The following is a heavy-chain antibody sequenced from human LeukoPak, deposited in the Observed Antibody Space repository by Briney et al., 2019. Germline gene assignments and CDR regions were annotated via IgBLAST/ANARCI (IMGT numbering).Heavy chain of an antibody. J-gene: IGHJ6*04. V-gene: IGHV5-51*01. Sequence: GKSRNLSCKGSGYSFTSYWIGSVRQMPGKGLEGMGIIYPGEYDTRYSPSFQGQVTLSPDNSHSTPYLQWSSLKASDTAMYDCARWGAGIFGLVIPVDVWGERTTVTVSS. CDR3: ARWGAGIFGLVIPVDV. D-gene: IGHD3-3*01. CDR1: GYSFTSYW. CDR2: IYPGEYDT.